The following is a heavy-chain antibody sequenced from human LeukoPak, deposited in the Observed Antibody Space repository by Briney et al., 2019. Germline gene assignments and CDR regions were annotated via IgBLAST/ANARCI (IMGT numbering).Heavy chain of an antibody. Sequence: SETLSLTCTVSGGSISSYYWSWIRQPPGKGLEWIGYIYYSGSTNYNPSLESRVTISVDTSKNQFSLKLSSVTAADTAVYYCASGAAADPFDYWGQGTLVTVSS. CDR1: GGSISSYY. J-gene: IGHJ4*02. CDR3: ASGAAADPFDY. V-gene: IGHV4-59*08. CDR2: IYYSGST. D-gene: IGHD6-13*01.